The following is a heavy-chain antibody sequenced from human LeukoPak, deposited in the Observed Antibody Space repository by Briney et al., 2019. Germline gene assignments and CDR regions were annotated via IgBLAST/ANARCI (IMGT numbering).Heavy chain of an antibody. CDR1: GGTFSSYA. J-gene: IGHJ3*02. V-gene: IGHV1-69*04. Sequence: ASVTVSCKASGGTFSSYAISWVRQAPGQGLEWMGRIIPILGIANYAQKFQGRVTITADKSTSTAYMELSSLRSEDTAVYYCATPIGGTDAFDIWGQGTMVTVSS. CDR3: ATPIGGTDAFDI. CDR2: IIPILGIA. D-gene: IGHD4-23*01.